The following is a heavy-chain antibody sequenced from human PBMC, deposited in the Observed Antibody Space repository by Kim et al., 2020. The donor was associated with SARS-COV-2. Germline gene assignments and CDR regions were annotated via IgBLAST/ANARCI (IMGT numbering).Heavy chain of an antibody. J-gene: IGHJ4*02. D-gene: IGHD5-18*01. CDR3: ARGLIGYSYGGY. Sequence: GYEQKFQGRVTMTRNTSISTAYMELSSLRSEDTAVYYCARGLIGYSYGGYWGQGTLVTVSS. V-gene: IGHV1-8*01.